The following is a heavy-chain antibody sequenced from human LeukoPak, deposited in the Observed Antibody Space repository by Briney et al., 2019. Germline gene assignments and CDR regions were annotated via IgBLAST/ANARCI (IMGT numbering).Heavy chain of an antibody. D-gene: IGHD3-9*01. CDR3: GRRTSYDTLTGYTYWYFDL. Sequence: SETLSLTCTVSGGSISSCYWSWIRQPPGRGLEWIGYTSYSGSTDYNPSLRSRVTLSVDTSKNQLSLKLSSVTAADTAVYYCGRRTSYDTLTGYTYWYFDLWGRGTLVTVSS. CDR2: TSYSGST. J-gene: IGHJ2*01. CDR1: GGSISSCY. V-gene: IGHV4-59*01.